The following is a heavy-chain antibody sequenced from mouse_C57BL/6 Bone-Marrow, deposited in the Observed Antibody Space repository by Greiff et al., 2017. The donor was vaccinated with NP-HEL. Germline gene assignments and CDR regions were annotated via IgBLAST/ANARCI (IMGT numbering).Heavy chain of an antibody. CDR2: LYPGDGDT. V-gene: IGHV1-82*01. CDR1: GYAFSSSW. D-gene: IGHD4-1*01. CDR3: ARWGNWQDY. J-gene: IGHJ2*01. Sequence: QVQLKESGPELVKPGASVKISCKASGYAFSSSWMNWVKQRPGKGLEWIGRLYPGDGDTNYNGKFKGKATLTADKSSSAAYMQLSNLTSEDAAVCFCARWGNWQDYWGQGTTLTVSS.